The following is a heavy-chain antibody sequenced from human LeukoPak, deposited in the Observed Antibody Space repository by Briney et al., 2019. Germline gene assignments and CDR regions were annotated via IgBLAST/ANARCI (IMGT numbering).Heavy chain of an antibody. D-gene: IGHD3-22*01. V-gene: IGHV3-11*01. CDR3: ARYCYDSSGYFSPRDY. CDR1: EFTFSDYY. J-gene: IGHJ4*02. CDR2: ISSSGSTI. Sequence: PGGSLRLSCAASEFTFSDYYMSWIRQAPGKGLEWVSYISSSGSTIYYADSVKGRFTISRDNAKNSLYLQMNSLRAEDTAVYYCARYCYDSSGYFSPRDYWGQGTLVTVSS.